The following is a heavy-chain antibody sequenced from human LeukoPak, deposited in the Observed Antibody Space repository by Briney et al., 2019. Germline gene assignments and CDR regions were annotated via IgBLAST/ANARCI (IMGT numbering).Heavy chain of an antibody. CDR1: GGSISSYY. D-gene: IGHD1-26*01. V-gene: IGHV4-4*07. CDR2: IYTSGST. J-gene: IGHJ4*02. Sequence: SETLSLTCTVSGGSISSYYWSWIRQPAGKGLEWIGRIYTSGSTYYNPSLKSRVSVSVDTSKNHFSLKLSSVTAADTAVYYCARGCGIVGATVHPSDYWGQGTLVTVSS. CDR3: ARGCGIVGATVHPSDY.